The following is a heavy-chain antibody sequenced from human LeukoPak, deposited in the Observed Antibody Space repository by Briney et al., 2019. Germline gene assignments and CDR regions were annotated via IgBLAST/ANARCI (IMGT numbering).Heavy chain of an antibody. CDR2: IYYSGST. J-gene: IGHJ3*02. CDR3: ASVDIVTHDAFDI. D-gene: IGHD5-12*01. V-gene: IGHV4-59*01. CDR1: GGSISSYY. Sequence: SETLSLTCTVSGGSISSYYWSWIRQPPAKGLEWIGYIYYSGSTNYNPSLKSRVTISVDTSKNQFSLKLSSVTAADTAVYYCASVDIVTHDAFDIWGQGTMVTVSS.